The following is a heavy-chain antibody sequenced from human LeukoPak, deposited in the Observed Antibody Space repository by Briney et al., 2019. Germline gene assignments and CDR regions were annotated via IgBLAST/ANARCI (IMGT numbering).Heavy chain of an antibody. J-gene: IGHJ4*02. D-gene: IGHD1-26*01. CDR2: IRSKANSYAT. CDR3: TRRVVGATPQYYFDY. V-gene: IGHV3-73*01. CDR1: GFTFSGSA. Sequence: GGSLRLSCAASGFTFSGSAMHWVRQASGKGLEWVGRIRSKANSYATAYAASVKGRFTISRDDSKNTAYLQMNSLKTEDTAVYYCTRRVVGATPQYYFDYWGQGTLVTVSS.